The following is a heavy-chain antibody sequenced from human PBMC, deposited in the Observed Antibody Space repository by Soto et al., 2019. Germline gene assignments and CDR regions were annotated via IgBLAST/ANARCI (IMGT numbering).Heavy chain of an antibody. CDR3: ANALSTRQAYYLDY. Sequence: QVQLVESGGGVVQPGRSLRLSCAASGFTFSNYGMHWVRQAPGKGLEWVAVIWYDGTNKYYADSVKGRFTISRDNSKNTLYVQMNSLRVEDTAVYYCANALSTRQAYYLDYWGQGTLVTISS. CDR1: GFTFSNYG. CDR2: IWYDGTNK. V-gene: IGHV3-33*06. J-gene: IGHJ4*02. D-gene: IGHD1-1*01.